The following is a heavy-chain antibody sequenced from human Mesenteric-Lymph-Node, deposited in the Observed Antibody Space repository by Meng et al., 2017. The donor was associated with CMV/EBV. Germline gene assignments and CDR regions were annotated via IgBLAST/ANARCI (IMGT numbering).Heavy chain of an antibody. CDR2: IYYIGST. Sequence: GGSINSGSYYWGWIRQPPEKGLEWIGSIYYIGSTHYNPSLKSRVTISVDTSKNQFSLKLSSVTAADTAVYYCARGWTNYGEGGYFDLWGRGTLVTVSS. J-gene: IGHJ2*01. CDR1: GGSINSGSYY. V-gene: IGHV4-39*07. D-gene: IGHD4/OR15-4a*01. CDR3: ARGWTNYGEGGYFDL.